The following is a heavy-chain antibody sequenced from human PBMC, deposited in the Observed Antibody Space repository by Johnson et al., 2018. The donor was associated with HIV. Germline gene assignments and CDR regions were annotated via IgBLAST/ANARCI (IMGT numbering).Heavy chain of an antibody. CDR2: INWSGDNI. V-gene: IGHV3-20*04. J-gene: IGHJ3*02. D-gene: IGHD3-10*01. CDR3: AKVIARSNYDGSGSYRDPGAFDI. CDR1: GFTFDDYG. Sequence: VQLVESGGGIVRQGGSLRLSCAASGFTFDDYGMTWVRQAPGKGLEWVSGINWSGDNIGYADSLKGRFTISRDNARNSLYLEMNSLRVEDTAVYYCAKVIARSNYDGSGSYRDPGAFDIWGQGTMVTVSS.